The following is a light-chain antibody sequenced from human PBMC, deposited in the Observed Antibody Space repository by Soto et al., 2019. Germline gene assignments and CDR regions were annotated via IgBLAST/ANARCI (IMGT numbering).Light chain of an antibody. V-gene: IGKV1-39*01. CDR2: DSS. CDR1: QSISTS. CDR3: QQYGSSVSIT. Sequence: QLSQSPSSLSGSVGDRINITCRASQSISTSLNWYQQKPGEAPTLLVYDSSTLQSGVPSRFSGSGFGADFTLTISRLEPEDFAMYYCQQYGSSVSITFGQGRRLEI. J-gene: IGKJ5*01.